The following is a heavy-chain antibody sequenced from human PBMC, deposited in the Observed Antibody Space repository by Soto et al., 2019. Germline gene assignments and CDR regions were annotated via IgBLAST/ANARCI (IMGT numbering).Heavy chain of an antibody. CDR2: IKPDGSEQ. Sequence: PGESLKISCAASGYTFSPYWMGWVRQAPGKGLEWVANIKPDGSEQYYVDSVKGRFTISRDNAKNSLYVQLNSLRAEDTAVYYCARVSTHSGTYFYFDYWGLGALVTVSS. J-gene: IGHJ4*02. D-gene: IGHD1-26*01. CDR3: ARVSTHSGTYFYFDY. CDR1: GYTFSPYW. V-gene: IGHV3-7*05.